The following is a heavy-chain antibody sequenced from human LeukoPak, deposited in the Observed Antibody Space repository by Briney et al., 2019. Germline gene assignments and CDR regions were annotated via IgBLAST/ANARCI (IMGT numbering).Heavy chain of an antibody. CDR2: INTDTGNP. D-gene: IGHD1-20*01. V-gene: IGHV7-4-1*02. J-gene: IGHJ3*01. CDR1: GYTFTDYP. CDR3: ARAGLTGSKVAFDV. Sequence: ASVTVSCKASGYTFTDYPMNWVRQAPGQGLEWMGWINTDTGNPTYAQGFTGHYVFSLDTSVSTAYLQIISLKAEDTAVYYCARAGLTGSKVAFDVWGQGTMVTVSS.